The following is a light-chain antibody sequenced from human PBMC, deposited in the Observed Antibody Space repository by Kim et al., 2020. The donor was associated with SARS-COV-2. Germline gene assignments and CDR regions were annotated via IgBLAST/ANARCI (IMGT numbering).Light chain of an antibody. CDR3: QHYGSSPPRIT. CDR1: ERVSSTY. J-gene: IGKJ3*01. CDR2: GAS. Sequence: GELATLSCRASERVSSTYVAWYQQTTGQAPRLLIYGASSRATGIPDRFSGSGSGTDFTLTISRLEPEDFAVYYCQHYGSSPPRITFGPGTKVDIK. V-gene: IGKV3-20*01.